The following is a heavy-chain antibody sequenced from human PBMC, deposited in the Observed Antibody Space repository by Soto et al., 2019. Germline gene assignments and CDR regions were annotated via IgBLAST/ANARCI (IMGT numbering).Heavy chain of an antibody. J-gene: IGHJ4*02. Sequence: GGSLRLSCAASGFSFSSYTMNWVRQPPWKGLEWVSSISSTGSYIYYADSVKGRFTISRDNAKSSLYLQMHSLRAEDTAVYYCGRVSFGIQLWFPVGYWGLGSLVTVS. D-gene: IGHD5-18*01. CDR2: ISSTGSYI. V-gene: IGHV3-21*01. CDR1: GFSFSSYT. CDR3: GRVSFGIQLWFPVGY.